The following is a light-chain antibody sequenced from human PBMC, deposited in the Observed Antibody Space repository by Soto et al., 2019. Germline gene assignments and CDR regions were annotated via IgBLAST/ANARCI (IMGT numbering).Light chain of an antibody. CDR1: ESVSTF. Sequence: EIVLTQSPGTLSLSPGERATLSCRASESVSTFLAWYQQKPGQAPRLLIYEASSRATGIPARFSGGGCGTVSPQPSTRLGPEIFAFYYCKRRSNGRGTLGKGT. J-gene: IGKJ2*01. CDR3: KRRSNGRGT. V-gene: IGKV3-11*01. CDR2: EAS.